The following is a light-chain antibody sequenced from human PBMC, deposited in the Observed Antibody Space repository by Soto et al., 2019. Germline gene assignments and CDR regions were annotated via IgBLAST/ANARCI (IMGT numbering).Light chain of an antibody. CDR1: SSDVGGYNH. Sequence: QSALTQPPSASGSPGQSVTISCTGTSSDVGGYNHVSWYQQPPGTAPKLMIYEVSNRPSGVPDRFSGSKSGNTASLTISGLQAEDEADYYCSSYTGSKPLVFGGGTKLTVL. J-gene: IGLJ2*01. V-gene: IGLV2-8*01. CDR2: EVS. CDR3: SSYTGSKPLV.